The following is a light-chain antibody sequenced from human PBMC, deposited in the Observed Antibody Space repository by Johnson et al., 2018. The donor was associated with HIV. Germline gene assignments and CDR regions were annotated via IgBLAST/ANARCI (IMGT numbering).Light chain of an antibody. CDR3: GTWDSSLSAFYV. CDR1: SSNIGSNY. Sequence: QSVLTQPPSVSAAPGQKVTVSCSGSSSNIGSNYVSWYQQLPGTAPKLLIYENNKRPSGLPDRFSGSKSGTSATLGITGLQTGDEADYYCGTWDSSLSAFYVFGTGTKITVL. V-gene: IGLV1-51*02. J-gene: IGLJ1*01. CDR2: ENN.